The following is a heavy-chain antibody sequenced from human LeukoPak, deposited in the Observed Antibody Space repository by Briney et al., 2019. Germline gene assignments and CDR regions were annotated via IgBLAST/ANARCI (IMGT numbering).Heavy chain of an antibody. J-gene: IGHJ4*02. CDR1: GFSVSNNY. Sequence: GGSLRLSCAASGFSVSNNYMTWVRQAPGKGLEWVSLIYSDARTYYADSVKGRFTISRDNSENTLNLQMNSLRAEDTAVYYCAKARAGDITAAFNYWGQGTLVTVSS. V-gene: IGHV3-53*01. CDR3: AKARAGDITAAFNY. D-gene: IGHD6-13*01. CDR2: IYSDART.